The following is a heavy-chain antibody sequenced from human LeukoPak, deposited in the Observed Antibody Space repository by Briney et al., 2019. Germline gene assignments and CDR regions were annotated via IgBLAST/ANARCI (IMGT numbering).Heavy chain of an antibody. D-gene: IGHD2-2*01. V-gene: IGHV3-48*01. CDR1: GFIFSNYN. CDR3: VRENLGYCSSTSCSFL. CDR2: ISSRGTV. Sequence: GGSLRLSCVGSGFIFSNYNMNWVRQAPGKGLEWISYISSRGTVSYADSVEGRFAISRDNAKNSLYLQMNSLRVEDRAVYYCVRENLGYCSSTSCSFLWGQGTLVTVSS. J-gene: IGHJ4*02.